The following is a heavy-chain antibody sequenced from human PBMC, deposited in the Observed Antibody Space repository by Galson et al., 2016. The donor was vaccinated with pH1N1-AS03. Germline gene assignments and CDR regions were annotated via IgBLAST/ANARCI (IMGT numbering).Heavy chain of an antibody. CDR1: GYTFSNFG. V-gene: IGHV1-18*04. J-gene: IGHJ5*02. Sequence: SVKVSCKASGYTFSNFGMSWVRQAPGQGLEWMGWISPQNGNTQYAQRLEGRVTMTTDTSTSTAYMELWSLTYDDPAVYYCASAAPFDPWGQGTLVIVSS. CDR2: ISPQNGNT. CDR3: ASAAPFDP.